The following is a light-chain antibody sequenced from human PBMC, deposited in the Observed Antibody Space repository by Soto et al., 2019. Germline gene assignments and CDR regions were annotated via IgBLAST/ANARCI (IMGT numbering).Light chain of an antibody. CDR2: DAS. V-gene: IGKV3-11*01. Sequence: EIVLTQSPATLSLSPGERATLSCRASQSVSSYLAWYQQKPGQAPRLLIYDASNRATGIPARFSGSGSGTDFTLTISSLEPEYFAVYYCQQRSNWPLFTFGQWTKLEIK. CDR3: QQRSNWPLFT. J-gene: IGKJ2*01. CDR1: QSVSSY.